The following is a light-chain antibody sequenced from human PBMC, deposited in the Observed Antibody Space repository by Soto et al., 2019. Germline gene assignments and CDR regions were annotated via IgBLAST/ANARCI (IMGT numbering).Light chain of an antibody. J-gene: IGKJ4*01. CDR1: QSISSSY. CDR2: GAS. V-gene: IGKV3-20*01. Sequence: EIVLTQSPGTLSLSPGERATLSCRASQSISSSYLAWYQQKPGQAPRLLISGASSRATGVPDRFSGSGSGTDFTLTISRLEPEDVAVYYCQQYDSSPTFGGGTKVEIK. CDR3: QQYDSSPT.